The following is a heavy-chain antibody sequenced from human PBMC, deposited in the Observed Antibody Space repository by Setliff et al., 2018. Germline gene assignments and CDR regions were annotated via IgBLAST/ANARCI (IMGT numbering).Heavy chain of an antibody. CDR2: INYLGNT. J-gene: IGHJ4*02. Sequence: PSETLSLTCTVSGGSISSSSYYWGWIRQPPGKGLEWIGDINYLGNTNYNPSLKTRVTISVDTSKNQFSLKLVSMTAADTAVYYCAGGVSGRFNYWGQGTLVTVSS. CDR1: GGSISSSSYY. D-gene: IGHD3-10*01. CDR3: AGGVSGRFNY. V-gene: IGHV4-39*07.